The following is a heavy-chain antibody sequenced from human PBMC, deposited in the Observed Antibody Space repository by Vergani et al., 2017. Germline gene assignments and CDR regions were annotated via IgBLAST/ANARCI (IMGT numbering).Heavy chain of an antibody. D-gene: IGHD3-10*01. V-gene: IGHV5-51*01. CDR1: GYRFTGYW. J-gene: IGHJ6*02. CDR2: IYPGDSDT. CDR3: ARTRTTMVRGVYYYYGMDV. Sequence: EVQLVQSGAEVKKPGESLKISCKGSGYRFTGYWIGWVRQMPGKGLEWMGIIYPGDSDTRYSPSFQGQVTVSADKSISTSYLQWSSLKASDTAMYYCARTRTTMVRGVYYYYGMDVWGQGTTVTVSS.